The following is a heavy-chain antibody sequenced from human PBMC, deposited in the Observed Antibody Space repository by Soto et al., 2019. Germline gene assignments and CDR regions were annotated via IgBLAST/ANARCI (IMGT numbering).Heavy chain of an antibody. Sequence: EVQLVESGGGLLQPGGSLRLSCAASGFTFSLYSMSWVRQAPGKGLEWVSYISRSSTGIHYADSVKGRFTISRDDATNSMHLQMNSLRDGDTAVYYGARAVTWGLDVWGQGTTVSISS. CDR3: ARAVTWGLDV. CDR2: ISRSSTGI. D-gene: IGHD3-10*01. V-gene: IGHV3-48*02. CDR1: GFTFSLYS. J-gene: IGHJ6*02.